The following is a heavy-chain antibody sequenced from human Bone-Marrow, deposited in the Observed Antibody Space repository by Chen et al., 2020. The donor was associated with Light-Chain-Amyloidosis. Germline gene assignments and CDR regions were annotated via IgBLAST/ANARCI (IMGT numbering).Heavy chain of an antibody. CDR2: IWFEGSEK. CDR1: GFSFENHG. D-gene: IGHD3-10*01. J-gene: IGHJ6*02. Sequence: QVQFLESGGGVVQPGTSVKISCEGSGFSFENHGMHWVRQAPGKGLEWVAVIWFEGSEKFHLASVKGRFVISRDNFQNTVFLEMNSLRREDTAVYYCARDSGLRGYGMDVWG. V-gene: IGHV3-33*01. CDR3: ARDSGLRGYGMDV.